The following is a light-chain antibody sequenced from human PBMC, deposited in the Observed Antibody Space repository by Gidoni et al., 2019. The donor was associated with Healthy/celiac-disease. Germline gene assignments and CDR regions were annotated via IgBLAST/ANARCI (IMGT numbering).Light chain of an antibody. CDR2: GKN. V-gene: IGLV3-19*01. Sequence: SSELTQDPAVSVPLGQTVRITCQGDSLTSYYASWYQQKPGQAPVLVIYGKNNRPSGIPDRFSGSSSGNTASLTITGAQAEDEADYYCNSRDSSGNRVFGTGTKVTVL. J-gene: IGLJ1*01. CDR1: SLTSYY. CDR3: NSRDSSGNRV.